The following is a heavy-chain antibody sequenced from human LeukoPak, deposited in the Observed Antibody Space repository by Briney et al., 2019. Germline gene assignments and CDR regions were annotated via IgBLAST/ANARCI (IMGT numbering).Heavy chain of an antibody. D-gene: IGHD6-13*01. CDR2: SSAYNGNT. J-gene: IGHJ1*01. Sequence: ASVKVSCKASGCTFTSYGISWVRQAPGQGLGWMGWSSAYNGNTNYAQKLQGRVTMTTDTSTSTAYMELRSLRSDDTAVYYCARSQQLVPRFQHWGQGTLVTVSS. V-gene: IGHV1-18*01. CDR1: GCTFTSYG. CDR3: ARSQQLVPRFQH.